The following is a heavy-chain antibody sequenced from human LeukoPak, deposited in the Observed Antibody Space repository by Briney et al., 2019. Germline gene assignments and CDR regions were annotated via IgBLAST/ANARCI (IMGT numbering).Heavy chain of an antibody. V-gene: IGHV4-59*01. Sequence: SETLSLTCTVSGGSISSYYWSWIRQPPGKGLEWIGYIYYSGSTNSNPSLKSRVTISVDTSKNQFSLKLSSVTAADTAVYYCARDRGYSYGYLDYWGQGTLVTVSS. CDR2: IYYSGST. CDR1: GGSISSYY. CDR3: ARDRGYSYGYLDY. D-gene: IGHD5-18*01. J-gene: IGHJ4*02.